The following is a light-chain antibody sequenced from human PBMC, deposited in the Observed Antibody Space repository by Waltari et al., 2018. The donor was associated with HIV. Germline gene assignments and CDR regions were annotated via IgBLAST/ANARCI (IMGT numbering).Light chain of an antibody. CDR3: AAWDDTLNGVI. CDR1: NSNIGAHA. J-gene: IGLJ2*01. Sequence: QSVLTQPPSAPGVSAENVTLSCSGGNSNIGAHAVSWYQHLPGTAPKLLVYSDDQRPSGLPDRFSGSKSGTSASLAITGLHPDDEAHYYCAAWDDTLNGVIFGGGTKLTV. V-gene: IGLV1-44*01. CDR2: SDD.